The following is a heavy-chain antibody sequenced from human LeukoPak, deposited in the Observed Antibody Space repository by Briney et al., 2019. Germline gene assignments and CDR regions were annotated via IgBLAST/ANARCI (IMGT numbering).Heavy chain of an antibody. CDR3: AKAANILTGYYYRY. V-gene: IGHV3-23*01. Sequence: GGSLRLSCAASGFTFSSDAMSWVRQAPGKGLEWVSAISGSGGSTYYADSVKGRFTISRDNSKNTLYLQTNSLRAEDTAVYYCAKAANILTGYYYRYWGQGTLVTVSS. J-gene: IGHJ4*02. D-gene: IGHD3-9*01. CDR2: ISGSGGST. CDR1: GFTFSSDA.